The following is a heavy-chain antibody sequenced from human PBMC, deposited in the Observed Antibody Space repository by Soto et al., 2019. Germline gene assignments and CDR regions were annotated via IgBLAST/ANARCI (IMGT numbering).Heavy chain of an antibody. J-gene: IGHJ3*02. Sequence: QVQLQQWGAGLLKPSETLSLTCAVYGGSFSGYFWSWIRQPPGKGLEWIGEINHSGTTNYNPSLKSRVTTSVDTSKNHYSLRLSSVTAADTAIYYCARVNRAFDILGRGTMVTVSS. V-gene: IGHV4-34*01. CDR1: GGSFSGYF. CDR3: ARVNRAFDI. CDR2: INHSGTT.